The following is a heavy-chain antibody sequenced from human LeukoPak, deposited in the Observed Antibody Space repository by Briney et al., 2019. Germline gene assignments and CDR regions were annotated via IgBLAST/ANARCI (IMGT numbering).Heavy chain of an antibody. D-gene: IGHD6-13*01. CDR1: GYTFSSYE. Sequence: ASVKVSCKASGYTFSSYEISWVRQAPGQGLEWMGWISAYNGNTNYAQKFQGRVTMTTDTSTRTAYMELRSLRSEDTAVYYCARLIAAAGTFWSVPWGQGTLVTVSS. V-gene: IGHV1-18*01. J-gene: IGHJ5*02. CDR2: ISAYNGNT. CDR3: ARLIAAAGTFWSVP.